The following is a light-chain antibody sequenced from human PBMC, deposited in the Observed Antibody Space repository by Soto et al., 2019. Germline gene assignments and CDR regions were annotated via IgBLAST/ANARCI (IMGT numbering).Light chain of an antibody. CDR3: QQYNDWPLT. J-gene: IGKJ1*01. CDR2: DAS. Sequence: EIVLTQFPATLSVSPGERATFSCRASQVFGSSLAWYQQKPGQAPRLPIYDASTRATGIPARFSGSGSGTEFTLTISSLQSEDFALYYCQQYNDWPLTFGQGTKVE. CDR1: QVFGSS. V-gene: IGKV3-15*01.